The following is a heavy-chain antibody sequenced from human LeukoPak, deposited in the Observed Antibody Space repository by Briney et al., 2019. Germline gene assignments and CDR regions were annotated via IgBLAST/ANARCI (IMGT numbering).Heavy chain of an antibody. V-gene: IGHV3-21*01. D-gene: IGHD3-22*01. CDR1: GFTFSSYS. CDR3: ASEDYDSSGYLDY. J-gene: IGHJ4*02. CDR2: ISSSSSYI. Sequence: GGSLRPSCAASGFTFSSYSMNWVRQAPGKGLEWVSSISSSSSYIYYADSVKGRFTISRDNAKNSLYLQMNSLRAEDTAVYYCASEDYDSSGYLDYWGQGTLVTVSS.